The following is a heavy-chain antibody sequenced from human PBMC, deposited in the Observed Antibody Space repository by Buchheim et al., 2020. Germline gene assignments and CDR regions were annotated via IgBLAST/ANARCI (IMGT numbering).Heavy chain of an antibody. CDR3: ARYYYDSSGHSEFFDY. Sequence: QVQLQQWGAGLLKPSETLSLTCAVYGGSFSGYYWSWIRQPPGKGLEWIGEINHSGSTNYNPSLKSRVTIPVDTPKHQFSLKRSPVTAADTAVYYCARYYYDSSGHSEFFDYWGQGTL. CDR2: INHSGST. J-gene: IGHJ4*02. D-gene: IGHD3-22*01. CDR1: GGSFSGYY. V-gene: IGHV4-34*01.